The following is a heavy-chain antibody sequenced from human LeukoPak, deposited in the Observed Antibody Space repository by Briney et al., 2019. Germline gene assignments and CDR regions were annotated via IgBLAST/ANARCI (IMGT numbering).Heavy chain of an antibody. V-gene: IGHV4-4*07. Sequence: SETLSLTCTVSGGSISPYYWNWIRQPAGKGLEWVGRIYASGSTNYNPSLKSRVTISVDTSKNQFSLKLSSVTAADTAVYYCARLVVRQQLVDWGQGTLVTVSS. CDR3: ARLVVRQQLVD. J-gene: IGHJ4*02. CDR2: IYASGST. CDR1: GGSISPYY. D-gene: IGHD6-13*01.